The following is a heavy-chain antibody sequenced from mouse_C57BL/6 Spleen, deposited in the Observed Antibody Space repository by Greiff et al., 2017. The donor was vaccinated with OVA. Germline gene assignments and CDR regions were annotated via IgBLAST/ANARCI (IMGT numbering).Heavy chain of an antibody. CDR1: GYTFTSYS. CDR2: LNPSSGYT. CDR3: ARDYDALDY. Sequence: QVQLQQSGAELARPGASVKMSCKASGYTFTSYSMHWVKQRPGQGLEWIGYLNPSSGYTKYNQKFKDKATLTEDKSSSTAYMQLSSLTSEDSAVYYCARDYDALDYWGQGTTLTVSA. V-gene: IGHV1-4*01. D-gene: IGHD2-4*01. J-gene: IGHJ2*01.